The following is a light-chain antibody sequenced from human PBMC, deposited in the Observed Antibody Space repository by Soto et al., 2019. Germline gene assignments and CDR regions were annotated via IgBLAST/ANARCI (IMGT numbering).Light chain of an antibody. Sequence: DIQMTQSPSSRSASVGDRGTITCRASQSISSDLNWYQQKPGKAPKLLIYAASSLQRGLASRFSGSGSGTDFALTISCRQPEAFATYYCQQSYSTPRPFGQGTKVEIK. CDR3: QQSYSTPRP. CDR1: QSISSD. CDR2: AAS. J-gene: IGKJ1*01. V-gene: IGKV1-39*01.